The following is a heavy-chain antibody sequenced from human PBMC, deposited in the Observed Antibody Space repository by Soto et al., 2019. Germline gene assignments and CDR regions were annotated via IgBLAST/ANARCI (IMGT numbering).Heavy chain of an antibody. V-gene: IGHV3-30*09. CDR2: ISYDGRHN. J-gene: IGHJ4*02. D-gene: IGHD3-22*01. CDR1: GFTFSHYA. CDR3: VRDRGHNSGYYELFDY. Sequence: QVQLVDSGGGVGQPGRSLRLSCAASGFTFSHYAMHWVRQAPGKGLEWVAVISYDGRHNYYRDSVKGRFAISRDNSKNTVFLQMNSLRAEDTAVYFCVRDRGHNSGYYELFDYWGQGTLVTVSS.